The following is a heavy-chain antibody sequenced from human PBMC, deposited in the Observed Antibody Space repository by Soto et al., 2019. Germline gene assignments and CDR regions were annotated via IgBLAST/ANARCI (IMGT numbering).Heavy chain of an antibody. Sequence: QLQLQESGPGLVKPSETLSLTCTVSGGSISSSSYYWGWIRQPPGKGLEWIGSIYYRGSTYYNPSLQSRVTISVDTSKDQFALKLSSVSAADAAVYYCARRVALYGGDRAVFDYWAQGTLVTVSS. CDR3: ARRVALYGGDRAVFDY. V-gene: IGHV4-39*01. J-gene: IGHJ4*02. D-gene: IGHD4-17*01. CDR1: GGSISSSSYY. CDR2: IYYRGST.